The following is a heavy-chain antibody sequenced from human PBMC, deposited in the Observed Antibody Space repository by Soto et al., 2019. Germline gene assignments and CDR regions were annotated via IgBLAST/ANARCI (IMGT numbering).Heavy chain of an antibody. V-gene: IGHV3-30-3*01. D-gene: IGHD5-18*01. CDR1: GFTFSSYA. Sequence: GGSLRLSCAASGFTFSSYAMHWVRQAPGKGLEWVAVISYDGSNKYYADSVKGRFTISRDNSKNTLYLQMNSLRAEDTAVYYCARTVGTAMTYGMDVWGQGTTVTVSS. J-gene: IGHJ6*02. CDR2: ISYDGSNK. CDR3: ARTVGTAMTYGMDV.